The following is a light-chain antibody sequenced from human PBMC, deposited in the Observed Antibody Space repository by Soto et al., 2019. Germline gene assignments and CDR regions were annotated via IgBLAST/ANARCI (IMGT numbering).Light chain of an antibody. Sequence: IVMTQSPATLSVSPGERATLSCRASQRVSSNVAWYQQKPGQAPRLLIYGASSRATGIPARFSGSGSRTDFTLTISSLEPEDIAVYYCQERGRWPRATFGGGTKVDIK. J-gene: IGKJ4*01. V-gene: IGKV3-11*01. CDR3: QERGRWPRAT. CDR1: QRVSSN. CDR2: GAS.